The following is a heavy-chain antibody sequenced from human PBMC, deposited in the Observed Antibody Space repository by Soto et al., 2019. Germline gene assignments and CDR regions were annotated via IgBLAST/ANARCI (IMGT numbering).Heavy chain of an antibody. J-gene: IGHJ6*02. CDR2: IYPGDSDT. Sequence: GESLKISCKGSGYSFTSYWIGWVRQMPGKGLEWMGIIYPGDSDTRYSPSFQGQVTISADKSISTAYLQWSSLKASDTAMYYCARNKYFISTSSHSFYIYVCAQRTTVPVS. CDR1: GYSFTSYW. D-gene: IGHD2-2*01. CDR3: ARNKYFISTSSHSFYIYV. V-gene: IGHV5-51*01.